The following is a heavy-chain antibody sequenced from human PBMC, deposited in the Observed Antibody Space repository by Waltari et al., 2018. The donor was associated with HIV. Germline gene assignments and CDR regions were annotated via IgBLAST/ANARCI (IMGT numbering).Heavy chain of an antibody. CDR3: AKDPYYYDSSGYADYFDY. CDR1: GFTFSSYG. J-gene: IGHJ4*02. Sequence: QVQLVEFGGGVVQPGRYLRLSCADSGFTFSSYGMHSVRQAPGKGLEWVAVISYDGSNKYYADSVKGRFTISRDNSKNTLYLQMNSLRAEDTAVYYCAKDPYYYDSSGYADYFDYWGQGTLVTVSS. D-gene: IGHD3-22*01. CDR2: ISYDGSNK. V-gene: IGHV3-30*18.